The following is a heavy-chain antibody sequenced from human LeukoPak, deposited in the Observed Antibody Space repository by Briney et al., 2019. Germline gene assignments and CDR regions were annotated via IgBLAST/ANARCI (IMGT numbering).Heavy chain of an antibody. CDR1: GDSKSYHK. J-gene: IGHJ3*01. CDR3: ANEWSAFDF. V-gene: IGHV4-59*11. D-gene: IGHD3-3*01. CDR2: IKQSGGT. Sequence: SETLSLTCTVSGDSKSYHKWSWIRQSPGKRLEWIGYIKQSGGTNYNPSLKSRVTISVDTSKNRSSLQLRSVTAADTAVYYCANEWSAFDFWGQGTMVTVSS.